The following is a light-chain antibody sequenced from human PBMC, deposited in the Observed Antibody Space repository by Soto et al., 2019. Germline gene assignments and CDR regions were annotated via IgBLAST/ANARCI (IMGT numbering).Light chain of an antibody. Sequence: SALTQPASVSGSPGQSITLSCTGTSSDVGSYNLVSWYQQHPGKAPKLMIYEVSKRPSGVSHRFSGSKSGNTASLTISGLQAEDETDYYCCSYAGSSTLVFGGGTKLTVL. CDR3: CSYAGSSTLV. CDR2: EVS. CDR1: SSDVGSYNL. J-gene: IGLJ3*02. V-gene: IGLV2-23*02.